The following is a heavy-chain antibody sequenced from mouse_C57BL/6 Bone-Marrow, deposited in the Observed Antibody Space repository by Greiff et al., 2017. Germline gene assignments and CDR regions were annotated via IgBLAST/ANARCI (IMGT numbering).Heavy chain of an antibody. V-gene: IGHV14-4*01. Sequence: EVKLMESGAELVRPGASVKLSCTASGVNIKDDYMHWVKPRAEQGLEWIGWLDPENGETEYASKFHGKTPIPADPSSNTAYLELSSLRSEDTAVNYCTTLLSHGGFDSWGQGTTRPVSS. CDR2: LDPENGET. J-gene: IGHJ2*01. D-gene: IGHD6-1*01. CDR1: GVNIKDDY. CDR3: TTLLSHGGFDS.